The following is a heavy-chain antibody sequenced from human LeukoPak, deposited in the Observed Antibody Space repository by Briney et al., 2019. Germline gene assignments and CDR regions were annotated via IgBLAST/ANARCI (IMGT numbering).Heavy chain of an antibody. Sequence: SETLSLTCTVSGGSISSYYWSWIRQPAGQGLEWIGRIYTSGSTNYNPSLKSRVTMSVDTSKNQFSLRLSSVTAADTAVYYCARDRDGYDEGDAFDIWGQRTMVTVSS. J-gene: IGHJ3*02. CDR2: IYTSGST. D-gene: IGHD5-12*01. CDR1: GGSISSYY. V-gene: IGHV4-4*07. CDR3: ARDRDGYDEGDAFDI.